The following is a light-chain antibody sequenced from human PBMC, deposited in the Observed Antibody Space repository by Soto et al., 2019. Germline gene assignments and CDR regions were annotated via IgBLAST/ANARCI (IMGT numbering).Light chain of an antibody. CDR3: QKYNSAPLT. Sequence: EIVLTQSPATLSLSPGERATLSCRASQSVSSYLAWYQQKAGQAPRLLIYGASSRATGIPDRFSGSGSWTDFTLTISRLEPEDVATYYCQKYNSAPLTFGGGTKVDIK. V-gene: IGKV3-11*01. CDR2: GAS. J-gene: IGKJ4*01. CDR1: QSVSSY.